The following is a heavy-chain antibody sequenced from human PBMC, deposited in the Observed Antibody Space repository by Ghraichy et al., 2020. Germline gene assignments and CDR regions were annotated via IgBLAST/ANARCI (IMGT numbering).Heavy chain of an antibody. J-gene: IGHJ4*02. CDR3: ARGIWGLPGLDY. D-gene: IGHD5/OR15-5a*01. V-gene: IGHV1-3*01. CDR2: INAGNGDI. Sequence: ASVKVSRKASGYIFTGYFIHWVRQAPGQRLEWMGWINAGNGDIKYSQKFQGRVTFTTDTSANTAYMELSSLRSEDTAVYYCARGIWGLPGLDYWGQGTLVTVSS. CDR1: GYIFTGYF.